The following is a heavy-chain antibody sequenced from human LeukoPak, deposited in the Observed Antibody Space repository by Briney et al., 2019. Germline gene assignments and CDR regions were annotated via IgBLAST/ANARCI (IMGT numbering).Heavy chain of an antibody. V-gene: IGHV1-2*02. J-gene: IGHJ4*02. CDR3: ARVRNSGFRYVDS. Sequence: GASVKVSCKASGYTFTDYYMHWVRQAPGQGLEWMGWINPNSGGTNYAQNFQGRVTMTRDTSISTAFLELSSLRSDDTAVYYCARVRNSGFRYVDSWGQGTLVTVSS. CDR2: INPNSGGT. D-gene: IGHD5-12*01. CDR1: GYTFTDYY.